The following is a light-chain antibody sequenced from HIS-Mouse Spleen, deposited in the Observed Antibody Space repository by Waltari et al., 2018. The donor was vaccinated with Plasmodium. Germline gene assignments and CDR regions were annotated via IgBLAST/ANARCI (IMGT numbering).Light chain of an antibody. V-gene: IGLV1-47*01. J-gene: IGLJ3*02. CDR3: AAWDDSLSGPV. Sequence: QSVLTQPPSASGTPGQRVTIHCSGSSSNIGSNYVYWYQQLPGPAPKILIYRNKQRPSGVPDRFSGSKSGTSASLAISGLRSEDEADYYCAAWDDSLSGPVFGGGTKLTVL. CDR1: SSNIGSNY. CDR2: RNK.